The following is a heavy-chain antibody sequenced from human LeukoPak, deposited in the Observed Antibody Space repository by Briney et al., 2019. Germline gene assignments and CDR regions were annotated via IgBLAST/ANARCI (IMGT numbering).Heavy chain of an antibody. CDR3: ARGDWNEEDAFDI. D-gene: IGHD1-1*01. CDR1: GYTFTSYG. J-gene: IGHJ3*02. Sequence: ASVKVSCKTSGYTFTSYGISWVRQAPGQGLEWMGWISTYNANTNYAQKLQGRVTMTTDTSTSTAYMELRSLRSDDTAVYYCARGDWNEEDAFDIWGQGTMVTVSS. CDR2: ISTYNANT. V-gene: IGHV1-18*01.